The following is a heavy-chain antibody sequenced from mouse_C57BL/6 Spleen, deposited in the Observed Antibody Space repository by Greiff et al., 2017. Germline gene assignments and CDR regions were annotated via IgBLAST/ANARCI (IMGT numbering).Heavy chain of an antibody. V-gene: IGHV1-69*01. J-gene: IGHJ2*01. Sequence: VQLQQPGAELVMPGASVKLSCKASGYTFTSYWMHWVQQRPGQGLEWIGEIDYSDSYTNYNQKVKGKSTLTVDKSSSTAYMQLSSLASEDSAVYYCARSDDGYYERGDYWGQGTTLTVSS. D-gene: IGHD2-3*01. CDR2: IDYSDSYT. CDR3: ARSDDGYYERGDY. CDR1: GYTFTSYW.